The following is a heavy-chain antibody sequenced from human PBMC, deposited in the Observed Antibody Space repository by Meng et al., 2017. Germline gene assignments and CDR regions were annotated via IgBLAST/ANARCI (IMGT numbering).Heavy chain of an antibody. D-gene: IGHD6-13*01. CDR2: NYYSGST. J-gene: IGHJ4*02. Sequence: QVQRQQWGPGLVKPSQTLSLTCTVSGGSFSSGDYCWSWNRQAPGKGLEWIRYNYYSGSTYYNPTLQGRVTISVDTSQIQFTLRFGSVTDADMYVYYCGRVGRSSCYDYWGQGTLVTVSS. CDR1: GGSFSSGDYC. V-gene: IGHV4-30-4*08. CDR3: GRVGRSSCYDY.